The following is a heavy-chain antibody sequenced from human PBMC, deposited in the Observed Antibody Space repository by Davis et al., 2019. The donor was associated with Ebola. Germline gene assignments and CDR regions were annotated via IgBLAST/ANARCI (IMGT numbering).Heavy chain of an antibody. CDR1: GFTFNNYA. D-gene: IGHD4-17*01. V-gene: IGHV3-23*01. J-gene: IGHJ2*01. CDR2: IFGDRT. Sequence: GESLKISCAASGFTFNNYAMTWVRQAPGKGLDWVSGIFGDRTFYADSVKGRFTISRDTSKNTLYLQMNSLRAEDTAEYFCAKARTTATTYNWDLDLWGRGTLVTVCS. CDR3: AKARTTATTYNWDLDL.